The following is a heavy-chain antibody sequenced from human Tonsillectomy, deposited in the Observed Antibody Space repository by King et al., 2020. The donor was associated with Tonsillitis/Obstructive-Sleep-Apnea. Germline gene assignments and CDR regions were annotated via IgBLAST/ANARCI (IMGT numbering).Heavy chain of an antibody. J-gene: IGHJ4*02. CDR3: VRGGFDY. V-gene: IGHV3-53*01. CDR1: GFTVSGYF. Sequence: VQLVESGGGLIQPGGSLRLSCAASGFTVSGYFLTWVRQVPEGGLEWVAVIYTGGTTCYADSVRGRFTISRDNSENTLYLQMNNLRVEDTAVYYCVRGGFDYWGQGTLVTVSS. D-gene: IGHD3-10*01. CDR2: IYTGGTT.